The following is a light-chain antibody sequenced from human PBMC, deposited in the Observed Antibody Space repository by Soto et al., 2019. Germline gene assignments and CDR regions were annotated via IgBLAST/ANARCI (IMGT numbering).Light chain of an antibody. Sequence: QSALTQPASVSGSPGQSITISCTGTISDIGLYKFVSWYQHHPGKAPKLIIYDVSSRASGISTRFSGSKSGNTASLTISGLQAEDEADYYCTSYTTGHSVVFFGGGTKLTVL. J-gene: IGLJ2*01. CDR2: DVS. V-gene: IGLV2-14*03. CDR3: TSYTTGHSVVF. CDR1: ISDIGLYKF.